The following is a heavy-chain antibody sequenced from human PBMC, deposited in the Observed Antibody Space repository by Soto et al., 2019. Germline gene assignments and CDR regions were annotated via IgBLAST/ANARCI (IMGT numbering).Heavy chain of an antibody. V-gene: IGHV1-69*01. CDR2: IIPIFGTA. D-gene: IGHD6-13*01. CDR3: ARGGSGSSWWAYYYYGMDV. CDR1: GGTFSSYA. J-gene: IGHJ6*02. Sequence: QVQLVQSGAEVKKPGSSVKVSCKASGGTFSSYAISWVQQAPGQGLEWMGGIIPIFGTANYAQKFQGRVTITAAESTSTAYMELSSLRSEDTAVYYCARGGSGSSWWAYYYYGMDVWGQGTTVTVSS.